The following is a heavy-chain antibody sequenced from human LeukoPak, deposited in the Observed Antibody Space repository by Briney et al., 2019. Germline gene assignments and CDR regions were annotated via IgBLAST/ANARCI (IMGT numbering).Heavy chain of an antibody. Sequence: RSQTLSLTCAISGDSVSSNSATWNWIRQSPSRGLEWLGRTYYRSKWYNDYAVSVKSRITINPDTSKNQFSLQLNSVTPEDTAVYYCARVPSPAVAGLMDVWGQGTTVTASS. CDR3: ARVPSPAVAGLMDV. V-gene: IGHV6-1*01. D-gene: IGHD6-19*01. CDR1: GDSVSSNSAT. J-gene: IGHJ6*02. CDR2: TYYRSKWYN.